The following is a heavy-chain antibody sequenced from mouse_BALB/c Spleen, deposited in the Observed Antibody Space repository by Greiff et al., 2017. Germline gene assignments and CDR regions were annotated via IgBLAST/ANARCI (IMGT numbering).Heavy chain of an antibody. CDR1: GYTFTDYN. J-gene: IGHJ1*01. CDR2: INPNNGGT. CDR3: ARRLRPYWYFDV. Sequence: VQLQQSGPELVKPGASVKIPCKASGYTFTDYNMDWVKQSHGKSLEWIGDINPNNGGTIYNQKFKGKATLTVDKSSSTAYMELRSLTSEDTAVYYCARRLRPYWYFDVWGAGTTVTVSS. D-gene: IGHD1-2*01. V-gene: IGHV1-18*01.